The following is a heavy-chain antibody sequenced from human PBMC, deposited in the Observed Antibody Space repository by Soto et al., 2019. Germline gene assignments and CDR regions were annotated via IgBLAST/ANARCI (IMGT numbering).Heavy chain of an antibody. CDR1: GFSLSTSGMC. CDR2: IDWDDDK. V-gene: IGHV2-70*11. CDR3: ARARVGYCSSTSCPHYYYYYMDV. Sequence: SGPTLVNPTQTLTLTCTFSGFSLSTSGMCVSWIRQPPGKALEWLARIDWDDDKYYSTSLKTRLTISKDTSKNQVVLTMTNMDPVDTATYYCARARVGYCSSTSCPHYYYYYMDVWGKGTTVTVS. D-gene: IGHD2-2*01. J-gene: IGHJ6*03.